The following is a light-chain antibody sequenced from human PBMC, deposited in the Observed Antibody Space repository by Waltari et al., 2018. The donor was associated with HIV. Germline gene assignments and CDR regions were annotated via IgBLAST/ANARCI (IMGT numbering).Light chain of an antibody. V-gene: IGLV2-8*01. Sequence: QSALTQPPSASGSLGQSVTISCTVSRSDIGAYDSVSWFQQHPRRAPKPWLYEVTRRPSSVSDRFAGSRSGSTAFLTVAGLQPDDEATYFCSSYGDSLRVLFGGGTNVTVL. CDR2: EVT. CDR1: RSDIGAYDS. CDR3: SSYGDSLRVL. J-gene: IGLJ3*02.